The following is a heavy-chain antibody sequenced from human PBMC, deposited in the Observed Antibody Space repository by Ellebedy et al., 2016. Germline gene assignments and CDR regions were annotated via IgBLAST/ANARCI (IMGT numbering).Heavy chain of an antibody. CDR3: ARDPRLGGMDV. V-gene: IGHV4-30-2*01. J-gene: IGHJ6*02. CDR2: IYHSGST. Sequence: SETLSLXCTVSGGSISSYSWSWIRQPPGKGLEWIGYIYHSGSTYYNPSLKSRVTISVDRSKNQFSLKLNSVTAADTAVYYCARDPRLGGMDVWGQGTTVTVSS. D-gene: IGHD3-16*01. CDR1: GGSISSYS.